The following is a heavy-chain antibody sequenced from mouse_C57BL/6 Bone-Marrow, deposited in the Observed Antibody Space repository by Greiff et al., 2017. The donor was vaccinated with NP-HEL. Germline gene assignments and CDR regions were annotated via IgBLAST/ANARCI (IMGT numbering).Heavy chain of an antibody. D-gene: IGHD2-10*01. CDR1: GFTFSDFY. J-gene: IGHJ3*01. CDR2: SRNKANDYTT. Sequence: EVKVVESGGGLVQSGRSLRLSCATSGFTFSDFYMEWVRQAPGKGLEWLAASRNKANDYTTEYSASVKGRFIVSRDSSQSILYLQMNALRAEDTSISYCARDSYYRFAYWGQGTLVTVSA. V-gene: IGHV7-1*01. CDR3: ARDSYYRFAY.